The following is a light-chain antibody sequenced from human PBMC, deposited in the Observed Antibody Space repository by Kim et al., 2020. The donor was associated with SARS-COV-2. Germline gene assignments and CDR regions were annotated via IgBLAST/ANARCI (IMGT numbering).Light chain of an antibody. CDR1: NIGDKS. Sequence: APGKTPRITCGGNNIGDKSVHWYQQKPGQAPVVVISYDSDRPAGIPERFSGSNSGNTATVTISRVEAGDEADYYCQVWDSSSDHPVFGGGTQLTVL. V-gene: IGLV3-21*04. J-gene: IGLJ2*01. CDR3: QVWDSSSDHPV. CDR2: YDS.